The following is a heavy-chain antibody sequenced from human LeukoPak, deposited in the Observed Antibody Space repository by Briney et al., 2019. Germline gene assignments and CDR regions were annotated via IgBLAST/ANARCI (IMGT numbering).Heavy chain of an antibody. D-gene: IGHD2-21*02. CDR2: IYTSGST. CDR1: GGSISSGSYY. Sequence: SEALSLTCTVPGGSISSGSYYWNWIRQPAGKGLEWIGRIYTSGSTNYNPSLKSRVTISVDTSKNQFSLKLSSVTAADTAVYYCSRVYCGGDCYQFDPWGQGTLVSVSS. CDR3: SRVYCGGDCYQFDP. J-gene: IGHJ5*02. V-gene: IGHV4-61*02.